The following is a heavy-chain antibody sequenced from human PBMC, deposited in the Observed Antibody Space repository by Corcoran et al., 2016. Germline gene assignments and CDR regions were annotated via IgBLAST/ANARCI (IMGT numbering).Heavy chain of an antibody. CDR3: ASSSSCGWKPSFDY. Sequence: QVQLQQWGAGLLKPSETLSLTCAVYGGSFSGYYWSWIRQPPGKGLEWIGEINPSGSTNYNPSLKSRVTISVDTSKNQFSLKLSAVPAAATAVYYGASSSSCGWKPSFDYWGQGTLVTVSS. D-gene: IGHD6-19*01. J-gene: IGHJ4*02. CDR2: INPSGST. CDR1: GGSFSGYY. V-gene: IGHV4-34*01.